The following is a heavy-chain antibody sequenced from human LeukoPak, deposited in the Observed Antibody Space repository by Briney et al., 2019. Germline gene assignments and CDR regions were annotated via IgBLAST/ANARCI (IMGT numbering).Heavy chain of an antibody. CDR2: IIPILGIA. J-gene: IGHJ4*02. CDR3: ARDTDYYDSSGYYPCPFDSFDY. D-gene: IGHD3-22*01. CDR1: GGTFSSYA. Sequence: SVTVSCKASGGTFSSYAISWLRQAPGKGLEWMGRIIPILGIANYLQKFQGRVTITADRSTSTDYMQLSSLRSEDTAVYCCARDTDYYDSSGYYPCPFDSFDYWGQGTRVTVSS. V-gene: IGHV1-69*04.